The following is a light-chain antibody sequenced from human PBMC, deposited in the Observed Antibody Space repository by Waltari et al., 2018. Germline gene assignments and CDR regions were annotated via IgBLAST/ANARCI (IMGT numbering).Light chain of an antibody. CDR1: SGHRSNV. CDR2: VNSDGSH. CDR3: QSGGHGTWV. J-gene: IGLJ3*02. Sequence: QLVLTPSPSASASLGASASLTSTLSSGHRSNVVAWLQQQPEKGPRYLMKVNSDGSHSQGDEIPDRFSGTSSGAERYLTISNLQSEDEADYYCQSGGHGTWVFGGGTKLTVL. V-gene: IGLV4-69*01.